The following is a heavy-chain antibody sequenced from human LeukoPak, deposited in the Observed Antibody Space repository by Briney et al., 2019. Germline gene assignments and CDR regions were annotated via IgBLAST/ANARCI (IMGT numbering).Heavy chain of an antibody. D-gene: IGHD1-26*01. CDR1: GFSFPTYG. J-gene: IGHJ4*02. CDR3: VKSIVAGTGIFDS. CDR2: ISSDASVH. Sequence: GGSLRLSCAASGFSFPTYGMHWVRQAPGKGLEWVALISSDASVHYYLDSVKDRFTVSRDNSKNTLYLQMDSLRVDDTAVFYCVKSIVAGTGIFDSWGQGTLVTVSS. V-gene: IGHV3-30*18.